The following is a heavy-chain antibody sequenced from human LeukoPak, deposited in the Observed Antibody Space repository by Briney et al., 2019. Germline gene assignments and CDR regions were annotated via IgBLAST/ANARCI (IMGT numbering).Heavy chain of an antibody. CDR1: GFTFSSYA. V-gene: IGHV3-30-3*01. Sequence: GGSLRLSCAASGFTFSSYAMHWVRQAPGKGLEWVTVISYDGSNKYYADSVKGRFTISRDNSKNTLYLQMNSLRAEDTAVYYSAVNVVVPAAIWFDYWRPGTLVTVSS. CDR2: ISYDGSNK. J-gene: IGHJ4*02. CDR3: AVNVVVPAAIWFDY. D-gene: IGHD2-2*02.